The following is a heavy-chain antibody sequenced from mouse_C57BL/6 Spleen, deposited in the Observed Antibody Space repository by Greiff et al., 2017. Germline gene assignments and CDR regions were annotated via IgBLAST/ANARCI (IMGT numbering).Heavy chain of an antibody. D-gene: IGHD2-4*01. J-gene: IGHJ3*01. CDR3: TVYYDYDVFAY. CDR1: GYTFTDYE. CDR2: IDPETGGT. Sequence: QVQLQQSGAELVRPGASVTLSCKASGYTFTDYEMHWVKQTPVHGLEWIGAIDPETGGTAYNQKFKGKAILTADKSSSTAYMELGSLTSEDSAVYYCTVYYDYDVFAYWGQGTLVTVSA. V-gene: IGHV1-15*01.